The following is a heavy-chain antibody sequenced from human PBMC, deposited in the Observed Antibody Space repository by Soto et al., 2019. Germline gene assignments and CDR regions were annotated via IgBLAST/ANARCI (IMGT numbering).Heavy chain of an antibody. V-gene: IGHV3-30*18. CDR2: ISNDGGDK. J-gene: IGHJ3*02. Sequence: QVQLAESGGGVVQPGRSLTITCAASGFTLGTYGMHWVRQAPGKGLEWMAVISNDGGDKYYSDSVMGRFTISRDKSKNTLFLQMNSLRAEDTAVYFCAKEFFDSSGFYPSLDALDIWGQGTVVTVSS. D-gene: IGHD3-22*01. CDR1: GFTLGTYG. CDR3: AKEFFDSSGFYPSLDALDI.